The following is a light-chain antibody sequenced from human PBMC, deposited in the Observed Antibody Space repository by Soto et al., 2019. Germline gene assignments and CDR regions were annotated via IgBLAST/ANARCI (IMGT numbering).Light chain of an antibody. J-gene: IGKJ4*01. CDR1: QNINTY. CDR3: QQSFSNMVT. V-gene: IGKV1-39*01. CDR2: LAS. Sequence: IQVTQSPSSLSASVGDRVTITCRASQNINTYLNWYRQKSGKAPELLISLASTLQTGVPSRFSGSGSGTNFSLTISGLQPDDFATYYCQQSFSNMVTFGGGTKVQI.